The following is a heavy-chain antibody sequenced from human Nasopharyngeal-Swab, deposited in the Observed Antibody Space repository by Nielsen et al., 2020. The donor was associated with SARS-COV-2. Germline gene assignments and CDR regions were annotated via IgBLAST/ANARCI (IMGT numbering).Heavy chain of an antibody. CDR1: GYTLTELS. V-gene: IGHV1-46*01. CDR3: ARIALSSGYYLDYYYYGMDV. CDR2: INPSGGST. Sequence: ASVKVSCKVSGYTLTELSMHWVRQAPGQGLEWMGVINPSGGSTTYAQKFQGRVTMTRDTSTSTVYMELSSLRSEDTAVYYCARIALSSGYYLDYYYYGMDVWGQGTTVTVSS. D-gene: IGHD3-22*01. J-gene: IGHJ6*02.